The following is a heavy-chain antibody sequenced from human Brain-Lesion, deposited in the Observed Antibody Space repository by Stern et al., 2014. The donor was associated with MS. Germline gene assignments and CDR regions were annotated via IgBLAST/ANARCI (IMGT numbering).Heavy chain of an antibody. V-gene: IGHV3-30*18. CDR1: GFTFGSCA. Sequence: VQLVESGGGLVQPGRPLRLSCVASGFTFGSCAMHWVRQAPGKGLEWVARVSSDGSHKYYAASVKGRFPISRANSQNTLYMQMSSLRPEDTAVYYCAKDRQYLTYFFDHWGQGSLVTVSS. D-gene: IGHD2/OR15-2a*01. J-gene: IGHJ5*02. CDR2: VSSDGSHK. CDR3: AKDRQYLTYFFDH.